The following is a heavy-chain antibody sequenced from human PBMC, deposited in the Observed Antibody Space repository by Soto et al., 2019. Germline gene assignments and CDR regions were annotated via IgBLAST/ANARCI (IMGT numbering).Heavy chain of an antibody. Sequence: PGVSPKIACKGPGYSFAGYWITWVRQKSGKGLEWWGRIHPSVAPTSYSPSSRAHVSISVNKSITTAFLQRRSQMGSDAATDYCWAQIYDSDTGSNRHNYFDYWGQGTPVTVSS. V-gene: IGHV5-10-1*01. CDR3: WAQIYDSDTGSNRHNYFDY. J-gene: IGHJ4*02. CDR1: GYSFAGYW. D-gene: IGHD3-16*01. CDR2: IHPSVAPT.